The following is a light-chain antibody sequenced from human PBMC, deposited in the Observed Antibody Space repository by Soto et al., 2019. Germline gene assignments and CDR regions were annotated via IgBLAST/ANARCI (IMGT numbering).Light chain of an antibody. Sequence: EIALTQAPGTLSLSPGERATLSCRASQSVSSSYLAWYQQKPGQAPRLLIYGASSRATGIPDRFSGSGSGTDFTLTISRLEPEDFAVYYCQLYGSSRTFGQGTKV. CDR3: QLYGSSRT. V-gene: IGKV3-20*01. CDR2: GAS. J-gene: IGKJ1*01. CDR1: QSVSSSY.